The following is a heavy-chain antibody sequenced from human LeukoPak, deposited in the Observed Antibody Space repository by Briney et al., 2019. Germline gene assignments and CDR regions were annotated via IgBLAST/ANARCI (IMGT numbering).Heavy chain of an antibody. CDR3: ARYYVMHG. Sequence: GGVLVSCCAASGFTSSTYVMNLVRPAPGEGREWVSTISDSGGSTYYADSVNGRFTISNDNSKSTLYLQMNSLRAEDTAVYYCARYYVMHGWGQGGSVTVSS. CDR1: GFTSSTYV. CDR2: ISDSGGST. V-gene: IGHV3-23*01. J-gene: IGHJ6*02.